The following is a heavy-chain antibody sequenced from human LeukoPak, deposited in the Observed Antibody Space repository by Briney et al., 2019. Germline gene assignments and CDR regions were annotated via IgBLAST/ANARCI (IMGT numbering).Heavy chain of an antibody. D-gene: IGHD6-19*01. Sequence: ASVKVSCKASGYTFNNHDINWVRQAPGRGLEWMGWINTYSANTNYAQKLQDRVTMTTDTSTSTGYMELRSLRSDDTAVYYCARANGITMTGTPLDYWGQGTLVTVSS. CDR3: ARANGITMTGTPLDY. CDR1: GYTFNNHD. J-gene: IGHJ4*02. CDR2: INTYSANT. V-gene: IGHV1-18*01.